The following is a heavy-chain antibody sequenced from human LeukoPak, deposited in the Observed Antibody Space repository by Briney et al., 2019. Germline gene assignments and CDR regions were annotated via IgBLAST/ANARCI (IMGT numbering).Heavy chain of an antibody. Sequence: SVKVSCKASGGTFSSYAISWVRQAPGQGLEWMGRIIPILGIANYAQKFQGRVTITADRSTSTAYMELSSLRSEDTAVYYCARGRVLNWNDQNNWFDPWGQGTLVTVSS. D-gene: IGHD1-1*01. V-gene: IGHV1-69*04. CDR3: ARGRVLNWNDQNNWFDP. CDR2: IIPILGIA. J-gene: IGHJ5*02. CDR1: GGTFSSYA.